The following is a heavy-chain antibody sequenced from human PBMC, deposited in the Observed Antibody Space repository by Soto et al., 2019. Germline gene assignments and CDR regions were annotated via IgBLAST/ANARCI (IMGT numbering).Heavy chain of an antibody. J-gene: IGHJ3*02. CDR1: GFTFSSYA. D-gene: IGHD2-15*01. CDR2: ISGSGGST. CDR3: AKDQAVVAAKGRLDAFDI. Sequence: EVQLLESGGGLVQPGGSLRLSCAASGFTFSSYAMSWVRQAPGKGLEWVSAISGSGGSTYDADSVKGRFTISRDNSNNPLYLQMNSLRAEDTAVYYCAKDQAVVAAKGRLDAFDIWCQGTMVTVSS. V-gene: IGHV3-23*01.